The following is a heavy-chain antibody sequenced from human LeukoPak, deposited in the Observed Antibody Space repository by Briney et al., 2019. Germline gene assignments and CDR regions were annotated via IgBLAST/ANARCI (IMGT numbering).Heavy chain of an antibody. CDR2: IYTSGST. CDR3: ARENHDFWSGYYSY. Sequence: PSETLSLTCTVSGGSISSYYWSWIRQPAGKGLEWIGRIYTSGSTNYNPSLKSRVTMSVDTSKNQFSLKLSSVTAADTAMYYCARENHDFWSGYYSYWGQGTLVTVSS. J-gene: IGHJ4*02. D-gene: IGHD3-3*01. V-gene: IGHV4-4*07. CDR1: GGSISSYY.